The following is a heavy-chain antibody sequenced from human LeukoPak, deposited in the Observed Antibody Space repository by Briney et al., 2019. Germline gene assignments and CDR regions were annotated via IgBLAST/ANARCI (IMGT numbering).Heavy chain of an antibody. CDR1: GYSFTKYW. D-gene: IGHD3-22*01. Sequence: PGESLKISCKGSGYSFTKYWIGWVRQMPGKGLEWMGIIYLGDSDTRYSPSFQGQVTISADKSVSTVYLQWSSLKASDTAMYYCARHVKDTSGFYYPDFDFWGQGTLVTVSS. CDR3: ARHVKDTSGFYYPDFDF. CDR2: IYLGDSDT. V-gene: IGHV5-51*01. J-gene: IGHJ4*02.